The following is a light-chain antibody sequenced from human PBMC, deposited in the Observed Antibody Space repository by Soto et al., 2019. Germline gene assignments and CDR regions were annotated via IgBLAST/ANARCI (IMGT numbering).Light chain of an antibody. Sequence: EIVMTQSPSTLSVSPGERSTLSCRAIQIVSSNLAWYQHKPGQAPMLLIYGASTSATGIPARFSGSGSGTEFTLTISSLQSEDFAVYYCQQYNNWPPMWTFGQGTKVDI. CDR2: GAS. CDR1: QIVSSN. J-gene: IGKJ1*01. CDR3: QQYNNWPPMWT. V-gene: IGKV3-15*01.